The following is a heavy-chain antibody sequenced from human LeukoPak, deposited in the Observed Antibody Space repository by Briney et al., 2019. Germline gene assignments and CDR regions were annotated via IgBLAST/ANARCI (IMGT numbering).Heavy chain of an antibody. Sequence: PGGPQRLSCAASRFALRRYNMHCARQAPGEGREWVSYISSSSTHIYYADAVKGRFTISRDNARNSLYLQMNSLRAEDTAIYYCARSEHSSSSFDYWGQGTLVTVSS. CDR3: ARSEHSSSSFDY. V-gene: IGHV3-21*01. CDR2: ISSSSTHI. J-gene: IGHJ4*02. CDR1: RFALRRYN. D-gene: IGHD6-6*01.